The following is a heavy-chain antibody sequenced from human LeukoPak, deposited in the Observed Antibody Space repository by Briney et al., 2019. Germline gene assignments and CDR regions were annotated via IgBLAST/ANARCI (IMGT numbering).Heavy chain of an antibody. CDR1: ADSLSSGGHY. J-gene: IGHJ4*02. CDR2: IHHSGRS. Sequence: SQTLSLTCTVSADSLSSGGHYWAWIRQFPGEGLESIGFIHHSGRSRHNPSLKDRVAISVDTSRKQFALKLSSVTAADTAMYYCARGGNRFGGFYFDYWGQGIQVIVSS. CDR3: ARGGNRFGGFYFDY. D-gene: IGHD3-10*01. V-gene: IGHV4-31*03.